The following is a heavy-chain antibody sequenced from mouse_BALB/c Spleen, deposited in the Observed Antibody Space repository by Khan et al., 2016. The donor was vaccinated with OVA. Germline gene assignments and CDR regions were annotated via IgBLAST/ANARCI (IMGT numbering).Heavy chain of an antibody. J-gene: IGHJ4*01. CDR2: IWGDGST. Sequence: QIQLVQSGPGLVAPSQSLSITCTVSGFSLTSYGVNWVRQPPGKGLEWLGVIWGDGSTNYHSALISRLIISKDNSKSQVFLKLNSLQTDDTATYHCAKFTPDYYSMDYWGQGSSVTVSS. D-gene: IGHD1-1*01. V-gene: IGHV2-3*01. CDR3: AKFTPDYYSMDY. CDR1: GFSLTSYG.